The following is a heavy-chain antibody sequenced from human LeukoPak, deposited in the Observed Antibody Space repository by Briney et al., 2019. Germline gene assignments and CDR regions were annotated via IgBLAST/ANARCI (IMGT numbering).Heavy chain of an antibody. Sequence: GASVKVSCKASGYSFTGYYMHWVRQAPGQGLEWMGWINANSGGTNYAQKFQGRVTMTRDTSISTAYMELSRLRSDDTAVYYCARARAGTTSPPGYWGQGTLVTVSS. CDR1: GYSFTGYY. J-gene: IGHJ4*02. D-gene: IGHD1-7*01. CDR2: INANSGGT. CDR3: ARARAGTTSPPGY. V-gene: IGHV1-2*02.